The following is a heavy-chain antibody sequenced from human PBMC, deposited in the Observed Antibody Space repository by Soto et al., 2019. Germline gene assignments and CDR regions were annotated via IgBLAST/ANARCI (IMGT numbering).Heavy chain of an antibody. CDR1: GGSISIYY. V-gene: IGHV4-59*01. D-gene: IGHD3-10*01. J-gene: IGHJ6*02. Sequence: SETLSPTCTISGGSISIYYWSGIRQPPGRGLEWIGYIYYSGSTNYNPSLKSRVTISVDTSKNQFSLKLSFVTAADTVVYYCARVSQWFGELPYGMDVWGQGTTVTVSS. CDR2: IYYSGST. CDR3: ARVSQWFGELPYGMDV.